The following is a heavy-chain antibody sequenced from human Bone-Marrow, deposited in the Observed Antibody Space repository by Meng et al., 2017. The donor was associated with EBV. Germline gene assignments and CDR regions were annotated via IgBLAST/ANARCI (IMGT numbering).Heavy chain of an antibody. V-gene: IGHV1-18*01. Sequence: QVQLGQSGAEGKKPGAYVKVSCKASGYTFSSFGISWVRQAPGQGPEWMGWISAYNGDTKYAQKFQGRVTVTTDTSTSTAYMELRSLRRDDTAVYYCARGMRNFNFWGQGTLVTVSS. CDR3: ARGMRNFNF. CDR1: GYTFSSFG. J-gene: IGHJ4*02. CDR2: ISAYNGDT.